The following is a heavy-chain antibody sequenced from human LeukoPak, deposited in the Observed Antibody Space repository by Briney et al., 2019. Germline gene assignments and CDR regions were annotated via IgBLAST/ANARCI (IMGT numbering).Heavy chain of an antibody. Sequence: ASVKVSCKASGYTFTSYAMNLVRQAPGQGLEWMGWINTDTGNPTYAQGFTGRFVFSLDTSVSTAYLQISSLKAEDTAVYYCAREYVGSGWGYYYYYYMDVWGKGTTVTISS. V-gene: IGHV7-4-1*02. D-gene: IGHD6-19*01. J-gene: IGHJ6*03. CDR1: GYTFTSYA. CDR3: AREYVGSGWGYYYYYYMDV. CDR2: INTDTGNP.